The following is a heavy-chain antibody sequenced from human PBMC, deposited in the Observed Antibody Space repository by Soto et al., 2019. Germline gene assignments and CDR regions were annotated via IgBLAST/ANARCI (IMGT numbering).Heavy chain of an antibody. J-gene: IGHJ4*02. V-gene: IGHV4-39*01. Sequence: XATLSLTCSVCGGCFSSSRYYWGWIRQPPGKGLEWIGTIYYTGSTSYSPSLKSRVTISVDTSKTQFSLNLNSVTAADTAVYYCAGRRAGDYYFDYCGQGTLVTVSS. D-gene: IGHD1-26*01. CDR3: AGRRAGDYYFDY. CDR1: GGCFSSSRYY. CDR2: IYYTGST.